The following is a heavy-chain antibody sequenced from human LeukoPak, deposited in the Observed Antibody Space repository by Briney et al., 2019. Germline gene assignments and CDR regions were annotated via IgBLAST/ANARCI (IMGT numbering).Heavy chain of an antibody. CDR3: VKDCSRDWNGHWFDS. J-gene: IGHJ5*01. D-gene: IGHD2-21*02. Sequence: SVKVSCKAFGGTFSNYAISWVRQAPGQGLEWMGAIIPIFGTANYAQKFQGRVTITADESTSTAYMELSSLRAEDTAVYYCVKDCSRDWNGHWFDSWGQGTLVTVSS. CDR1: GGTFSNYA. V-gene: IGHV1-69*13. CDR2: IIPIFGTA.